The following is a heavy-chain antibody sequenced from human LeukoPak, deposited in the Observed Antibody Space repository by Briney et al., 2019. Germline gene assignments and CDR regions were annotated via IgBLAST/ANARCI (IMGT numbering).Heavy chain of an antibody. Sequence: ASVKVSCKASGYSFTSYDINWVRQATGQGLEWLGWMNPNSDDTGYAQKFQGRVTMTRNTSISTAYMELSSLRSEDTAVYYCARLVYYYDSSGYYVSAFDIWGQGTMVTVSS. J-gene: IGHJ3*02. CDR3: ARLVYYYDSSGYYVSAFDI. CDR1: GYSFTSYD. V-gene: IGHV1-8*01. D-gene: IGHD3-22*01. CDR2: MNPNSDDT.